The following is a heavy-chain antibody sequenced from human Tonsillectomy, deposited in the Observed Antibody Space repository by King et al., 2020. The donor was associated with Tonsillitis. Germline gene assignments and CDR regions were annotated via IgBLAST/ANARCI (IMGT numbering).Heavy chain of an antibody. CDR2: INSDGSST. CDR1: GFTFSSYW. J-gene: IGHJ6*02. Sequence: VQLVESGGGLVQPGGSLRLSCAASGFTFSSYWMHWVRQAPGKGLVWVSRINSDGSSTSYADSVKGRFTISRDNAKNTLYLQMNSLRAEDTAVYYCARDHYDTTFYYGMDVWGQGTTVTVSS. CDR3: ARDHYDTTFYYGMDV. V-gene: IGHV3-74*01. D-gene: IGHD3-22*01.